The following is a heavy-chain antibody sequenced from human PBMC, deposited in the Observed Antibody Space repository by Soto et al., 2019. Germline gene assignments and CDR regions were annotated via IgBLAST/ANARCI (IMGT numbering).Heavy chain of an antibody. CDR2: IKSKSDGGTT. Sequence: EVQLVESGGGLVEPGGSLRLSCTASGFTSTNAWMNWVRQAPGKGLEWVGRIKSKSDGGTTDYSAPVKGRFTISRDDSKNTLYLQMNSLNTDDTAIYYCTADLRSPARRFDPWGQGTLVPVSS. V-gene: IGHV3-15*01. D-gene: IGHD4-17*01. CDR1: GFTSTNAW. J-gene: IGHJ5*01. CDR3: TADLRSPARRFDP.